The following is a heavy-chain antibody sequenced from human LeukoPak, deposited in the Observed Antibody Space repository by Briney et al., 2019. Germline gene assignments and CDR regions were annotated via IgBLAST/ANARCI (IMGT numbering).Heavy chain of an antibody. CDR1: GGSISSYY. J-gene: IGHJ1*01. CDR3: ARQAPSEYFQH. Sequence: PSETLSLTCTVSGGSISSYYWGWIRQPPGRGLEWIGSIYYSGSTYYNPSLKSRVTISVDTSKNQFSLKLSSVTAADTAVYYCARQAPSEYFQHWGQGTLVTVSS. CDR2: IYYSGST. V-gene: IGHV4-39*01.